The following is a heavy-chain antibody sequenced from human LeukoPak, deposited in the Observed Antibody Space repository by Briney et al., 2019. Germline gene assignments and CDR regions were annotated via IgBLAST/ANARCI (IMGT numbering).Heavy chain of an antibody. J-gene: IGHJ3*02. CDR2: INHSGST. CDR1: GGSFSGYY. Sequence: PSDTLSLTCAVYGGSFSGYYWSWIRQPPGKGLEWIGEINHSGSTNYNPSLKSRVTISVDTSKNQFSLKLSSVTAADTAVYYCARHKYSSGWPPEGAFDIWGQGTMVTVSS. V-gene: IGHV4-34*01. D-gene: IGHD6-19*01. CDR3: ARHKYSSGWPPEGAFDI.